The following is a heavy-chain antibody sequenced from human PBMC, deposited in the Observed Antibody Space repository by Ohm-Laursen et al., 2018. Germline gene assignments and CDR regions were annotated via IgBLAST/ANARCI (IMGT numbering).Heavy chain of an antibody. CDR2: IYPGGDT. J-gene: IGHJ4*02. Sequence: SLRLSCAASGFTVSSNYMNWVRQAPGKGLEWVSVIYPGGDTYYADSVKGRFTISRDNSKNTLSLQMNSLRAEDTAVYYCTRDSHDYTNYTYWGQGTQVTVSS. D-gene: IGHD4-11*01. CDR3: TRDSHDYTNYTY. V-gene: IGHV3-53*05. CDR1: GFTVSSNY.